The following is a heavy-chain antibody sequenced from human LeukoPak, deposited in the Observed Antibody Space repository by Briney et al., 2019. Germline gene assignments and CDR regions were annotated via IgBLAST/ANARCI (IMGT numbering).Heavy chain of an antibody. V-gene: IGHV3-21*01. CDR3: ARDYYDSSGYSRIFDY. J-gene: IGHJ4*02. D-gene: IGHD3-22*01. CDR2: ISSSSSYI. CDR1: GFTFSSYS. Sequence: GGSLRLSCAAFGFTFSSYSMNWVRQAPGKGLEWVSSISSSSSYIYYVDSVKGRFTISRDNAKNSLYLQMNSLRAEDTAVYYCARDYYDSSGYSRIFDYWGQGTLVTVSS.